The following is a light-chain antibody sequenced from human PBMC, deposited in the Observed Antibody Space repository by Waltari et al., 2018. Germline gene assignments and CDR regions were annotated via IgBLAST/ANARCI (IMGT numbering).Light chain of an antibody. V-gene: IGKV1-NL1*01. J-gene: IGKJ2*01. Sequence: GDKVTITCRASQDISSALAWYQQKPGKAPKLLVYAASRLEAGVSSRFSGSGSGAEYTLIISGLQPEDFATYYCQQYRSPPPGYSFGQGTRLQI. CDR2: AAS. CDR1: QDISSA. CDR3: QQYRSPPPGYS.